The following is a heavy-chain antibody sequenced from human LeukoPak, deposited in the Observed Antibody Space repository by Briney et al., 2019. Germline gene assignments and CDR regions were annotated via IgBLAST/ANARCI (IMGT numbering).Heavy chain of an antibody. D-gene: IGHD3-3*02. CDR2: IYSGGST. CDR1: GFTVSSSY. V-gene: IGHV3-53*01. CDR3: ARDPLLGVDGPGY. Sequence: PGGSLRLSCAASGFTVSSSYMSWVRQAPGKGLEWVSVIYSGGSTYYADSVKGRFTISRDNSKNTLYLQMNSLRAEDTAVYYCARDPLLGVDGPGYWGQGTLVTVSS. J-gene: IGHJ4*02.